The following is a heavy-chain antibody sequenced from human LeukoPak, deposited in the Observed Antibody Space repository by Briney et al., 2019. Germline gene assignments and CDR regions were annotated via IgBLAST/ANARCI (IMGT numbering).Heavy chain of an antibody. CDR3: ARGSPGVGASYWFDY. J-gene: IGHJ4*02. CDR1: GDSISRLY. Sequence: SETLPLTCTVSGDSISRLYWSWIRQSAGKGLEWIGRIHTTGGTKYNPSLISRVTMSVDTSKNQFSLRLSSVTAADTALYCCARGSPGVGASYWFDYWGQGNLVTVSS. D-gene: IGHD1-26*01. CDR2: IHTTGGT. V-gene: IGHV4-4*07.